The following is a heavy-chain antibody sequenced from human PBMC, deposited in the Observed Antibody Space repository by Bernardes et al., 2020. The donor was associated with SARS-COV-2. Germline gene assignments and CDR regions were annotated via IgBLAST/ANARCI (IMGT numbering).Heavy chain of an antibody. V-gene: IGHV4-30-2*01. D-gene: IGHD3-16*01. CDR3: ARDGGDLVSGFDP. J-gene: IGHJ5*02. CDR2: IYHSERT. CDR1: GGSISSADGYS. Sequence: SETLSLTCAVSGGSISSADGYSWSWIRQPPGKGPEWIGHIYHSERTDYNPSLRSRVTISVDRSKNQFSLKLNSLTAADTAVYYCARDGGDLVSGFDPWGQGTLVTVSS.